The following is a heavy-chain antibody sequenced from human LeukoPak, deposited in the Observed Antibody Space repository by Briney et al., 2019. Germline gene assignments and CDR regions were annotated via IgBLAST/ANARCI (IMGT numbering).Heavy chain of an antibody. Sequence: GGSLRLSCAASGFTFSSYWMSWVRQAPGKGLEWVANIKQDGSEKYYVDSVKGRFTISRDNAKNSLYLQMNSLRAEDTAVYYCARDRRPIVVVPAADRPNAFDIWGQGTMVTVSS. V-gene: IGHV3-7*01. D-gene: IGHD2-2*01. CDR2: IKQDGSEK. CDR3: ARDRRPIVVVPAADRPNAFDI. J-gene: IGHJ3*02. CDR1: GFTFSSYW.